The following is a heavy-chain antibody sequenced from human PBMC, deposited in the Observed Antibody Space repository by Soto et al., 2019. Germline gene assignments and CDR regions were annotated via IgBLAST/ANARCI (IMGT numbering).Heavy chain of an antibody. V-gene: IGHV4-59*11. CDR3: ARVGSSGWSPDY. Sequence: SETLSLTCTVSGGSISGHYWIWIRQSPGKGLEWIGHIFYTGSTNYNPSLKSRVTLSADTSKNQFSLRLTSVTAADTAVYYCARVGSSGWSPDYWGQGTLVTVSS. CDR2: IFYTGST. J-gene: IGHJ4*02. CDR1: GGSISGHY. D-gene: IGHD6-19*01.